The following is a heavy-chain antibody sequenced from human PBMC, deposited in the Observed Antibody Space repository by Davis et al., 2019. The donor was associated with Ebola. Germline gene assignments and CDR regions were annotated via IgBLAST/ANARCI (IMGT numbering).Heavy chain of an antibody. CDR3: ARESSGLGY. CDR2: ISSGGVTT. J-gene: IGHJ4*02. CDR1: GVTFSDYS. D-gene: IGHD6-19*01. V-gene: IGHV3-11*01. Sequence: GESLKISCAASGVTFSDYSMSWVRQTPGKGLEWLSYISSGGVTTYYADSVKGRFTISRDNAKNSLYLQMNSLRAEDTAVYYCARESSGLGYWGQGTLVTVSS.